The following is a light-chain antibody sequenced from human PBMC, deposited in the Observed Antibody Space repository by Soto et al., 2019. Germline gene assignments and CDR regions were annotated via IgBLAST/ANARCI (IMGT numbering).Light chain of an antibody. CDR3: CSWTISSTYG. V-gene: IGLV2-14*01. CDR1: GSDVGGYNS. CDR2: DVN. J-gene: IGLJ6*01. Sequence: QSALIQPASVSGSPGQSITISCTGTGSDVGGYNSVYWYQQHPGKAPKLVIYDVNNRPSGFSNRFSGSKSGNTASLTISGLQAEDEADYYCCSWTISSTYGFGTGTQLTVL.